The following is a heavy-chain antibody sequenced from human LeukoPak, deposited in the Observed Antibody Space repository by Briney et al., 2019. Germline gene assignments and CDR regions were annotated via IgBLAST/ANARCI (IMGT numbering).Heavy chain of an antibody. J-gene: IGHJ4*02. Sequence: SETLSLTCTVSGGSSSSSSYYWGWIRQPPGKGLEWIGSIYYSGSTYYNPSLKSRVTISVDTSKNQFSLKLSSVTAADTAVYYCASTHPQQPLGPDYWGQGTLVTVFS. CDR3: ASTHPQQPLGPDY. V-gene: IGHV4-39*07. D-gene: IGHD6-13*01. CDR1: GGSSSSSSYY. CDR2: IYYSGST.